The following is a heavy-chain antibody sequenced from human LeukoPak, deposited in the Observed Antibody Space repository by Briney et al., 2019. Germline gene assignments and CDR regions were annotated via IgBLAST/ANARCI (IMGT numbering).Heavy chain of an antibody. CDR2: ISYDGSNK. CDR1: GFTFSSYA. J-gene: IGHJ3*02. D-gene: IGHD2-2*01. Sequence: PGRSLRLSCAASGFTFSSYAMHWVRQAPGKGLEWVAVISYDGSNKYYADSVKGRFTISRDNSKNTLYLQMNSLRAEDTAVYYCASPTGNLGYCSSTSCYEPAFDIWGQGTMVTVSS. V-gene: IGHV3-30*04. CDR3: ASPTGNLGYCSSTSCYEPAFDI.